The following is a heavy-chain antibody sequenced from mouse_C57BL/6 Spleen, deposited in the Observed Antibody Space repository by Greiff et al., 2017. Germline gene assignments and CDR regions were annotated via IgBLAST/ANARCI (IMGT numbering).Heavy chain of an antibody. Sequence: EVQLQQSGPELVKPGASVKISCKASGYTFTDYYMNWVKQSHGKSLEWIGDINPNNGGTSYNQKFKGKATLTVDKSSSTAYMGLRSLTSEDSAVYYCARRGYGSSLAWFAYWGQGTLVTVSA. V-gene: IGHV1-26*01. J-gene: IGHJ3*01. CDR2: INPNNGGT. D-gene: IGHD1-1*01. CDR3: ARRGYGSSLAWFAY. CDR1: GYTFTDYY.